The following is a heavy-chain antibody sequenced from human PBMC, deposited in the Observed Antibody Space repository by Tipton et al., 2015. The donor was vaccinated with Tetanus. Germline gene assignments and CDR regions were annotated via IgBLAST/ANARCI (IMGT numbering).Heavy chain of an antibody. CDR3: ARVLPVNRAG. CDR1: GGPIRGYY. CDR2: IYYSGST. V-gene: IGHV4-59*08. J-gene: IGHJ4*02. D-gene: IGHD4-17*01. Sequence: TLSLTCVVSGGPIRGYYWSWIRQPPGKELEWIGWIYYSGSTKYNPSLKSRVTMSVDTSKNQFSVRLTSVTAADTAVYFCARVLPVNRAGWGQGTLVTVSS.